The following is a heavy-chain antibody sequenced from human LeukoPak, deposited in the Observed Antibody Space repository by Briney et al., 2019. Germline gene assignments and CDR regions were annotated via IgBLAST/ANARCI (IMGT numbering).Heavy chain of an antibody. D-gene: IGHD2-15*01. Sequence: GESLKISCKGSGYRFTNYWIGWVRQMPGKGLEWMGIIYPGDSDIRYSPSFQGQVTISADKSISTAYLQWSSLKASDTAMYYCARQGGQGIEDYYYMDVWGKGTTVTVSS. CDR2: IYPGDSDI. V-gene: IGHV5-51*01. CDR1: GYRFTNYW. CDR3: ARQGGQGIEDYYYMDV. J-gene: IGHJ6*03.